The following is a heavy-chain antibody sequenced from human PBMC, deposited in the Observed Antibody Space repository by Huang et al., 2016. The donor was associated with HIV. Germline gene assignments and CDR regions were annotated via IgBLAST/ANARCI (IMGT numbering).Heavy chain of an antibody. V-gene: IGHV3-7*01. CDR2: IKKDESEK. CDR1: TFTFGADR. CDR3: ATKTAAMDI. Sequence: VESGGRLVQPGGSIRLSCVGSTFTFGADRMSWGRKAPRKGLEWVANIKKDESEKYYVESVKGRFNISRDNAKKVLFVEMNNVRVEDTATYYCATKTAAMDIWGQGTTVTVS. J-gene: IGHJ6*02. D-gene: IGHD1-7*01.